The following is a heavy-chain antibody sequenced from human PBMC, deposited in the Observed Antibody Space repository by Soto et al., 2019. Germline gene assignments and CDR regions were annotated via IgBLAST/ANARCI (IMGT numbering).Heavy chain of an antibody. V-gene: IGHV4-30-4*01. CDR3: ARVLGVDSNWFDP. CDR1: GGSISSGDYY. Sequence: SETLSLTCTVSGGSISSGDYYWSWIRQPPGKGLEWIGYIYYSGSTYYNPSLKSRVTISVDTSKNQFSLKLSSVTAADTAVYYCARVLGVDSNWFDPWGQGTLVTVSS. J-gene: IGHJ5*02. CDR2: IYYSGST. D-gene: IGHD3-3*01.